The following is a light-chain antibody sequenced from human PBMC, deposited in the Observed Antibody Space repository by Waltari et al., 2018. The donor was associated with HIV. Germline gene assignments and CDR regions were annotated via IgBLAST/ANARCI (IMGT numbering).Light chain of an antibody. CDR3: LLSYSETDVL. Sequence: QAVVSPEPSLTVSPGGTVTLTCGSSTGAVTSGHYAFWFQQNPGQAPKPLIYETNNKHSWTPARFSGSLLGGKAALTLSGAQPEDEADYYCLLSYSETDVLFGGGTKLTVL. CDR2: ETN. CDR1: TGAVTSGHY. V-gene: IGLV7-46*01. J-gene: IGLJ2*01.